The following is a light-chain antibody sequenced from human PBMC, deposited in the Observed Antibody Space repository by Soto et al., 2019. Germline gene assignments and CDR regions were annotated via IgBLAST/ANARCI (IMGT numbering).Light chain of an antibody. V-gene: IGKV1-5*03. J-gene: IGKJ2*01. CDR1: QSISSW. CDR3: QQYKSHSYT. CDR2: KAS. Sequence: IQMTQSPSTLSASVGDRVTITCRASQSISSWLAWYQQKPGKAPKLLIYKASSLESGVPSRFSGSESGTDFALTISNLQPDDFATYYCQQYKSHSYTFGEGTKVDIK.